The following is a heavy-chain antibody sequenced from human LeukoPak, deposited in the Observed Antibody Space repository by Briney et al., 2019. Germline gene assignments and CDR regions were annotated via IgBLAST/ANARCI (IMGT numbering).Heavy chain of an antibody. Sequence: ASVSLSCKASGYTFTSYGISWVRQAPGQGLEWKGWISAYNGNTNYAQKLQGRVTMTTDTSTSTAYMELRSLRSDDTAVYYCARDLTILEPHFDYWGQGTRVTVSS. J-gene: IGHJ4*02. D-gene: IGHD3-3*01. CDR1: GYTFTSYG. V-gene: IGHV1-18*01. CDR3: ARDLTILEPHFDY. CDR2: ISAYNGNT.